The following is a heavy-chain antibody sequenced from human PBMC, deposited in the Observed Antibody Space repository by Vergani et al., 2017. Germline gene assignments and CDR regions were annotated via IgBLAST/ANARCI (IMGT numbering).Heavy chain of an antibody. D-gene: IGHD3-22*01. J-gene: IGHJ4*02. CDR1: GGSLSSYY. Sequence: QVQLQESGPGLVKPSETLSLTCTVSGGSLSSYYWSWIRQPPGKGLEWIGYIYYSGSTNYNPSLKSRVTISVDTSKNQFSLKLSSVTAADTAVYYCGGLYSDSSGYYGDYWGQGTLVTVSA. CDR3: GGLYSDSSGYYGDY. V-gene: IGHV4-59*01. CDR2: IYYSGST.